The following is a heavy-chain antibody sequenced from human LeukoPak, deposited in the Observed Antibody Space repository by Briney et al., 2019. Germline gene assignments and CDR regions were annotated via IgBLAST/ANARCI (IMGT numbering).Heavy chain of an antibody. V-gene: IGHV3-23*01. CDR1: GFTFSSYA. J-gene: IGHJ5*02. CDR2: ISAGGGST. CDR3: LKGHSSSWSDWFDP. Sequence: GGSLRLSCVASGFTFSSYAMSWVRQAPGKGLEWVSTISAGGGSTYYADSVKGRFSISRDNSKTTLYLQMNSLRAEDTAVYYCLKGHSSSWSDWFDPWGQGTLVTVSS. D-gene: IGHD6-13*01.